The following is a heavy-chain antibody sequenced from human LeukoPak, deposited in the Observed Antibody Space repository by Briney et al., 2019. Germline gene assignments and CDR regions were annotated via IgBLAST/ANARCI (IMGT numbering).Heavy chain of an antibody. CDR1: GYSFTTYW. J-gene: IGHJ4*02. D-gene: IGHD4-17*01. V-gene: IGHV5-51*01. Sequence: GESLKISCKGSGYSFTTYWIGWVRPMPGKGLEWMGIVYPGDSDTRYSPSFQGQVTISADKSISTAYLQWSSLKASDTAMYYCARQVPPLDYGEFDYWGQGTLVTVSS. CDR2: VYPGDSDT. CDR3: ARQVPPLDYGEFDY.